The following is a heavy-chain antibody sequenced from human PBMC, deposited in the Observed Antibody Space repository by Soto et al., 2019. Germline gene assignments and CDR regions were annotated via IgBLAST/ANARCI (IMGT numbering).Heavy chain of an antibody. J-gene: IGHJ4*02. CDR2: IRQDGGET. CDR1: GFSLSTYW. Sequence: EVQLVESGGGLVQPGGSLGLSCAASGFSLSTYWMSWVRQAPGRGLEWVATIRQDGGETHYVDYVKGRFSISRDNAMNSLYLQVNSLTDEDTAIYYCARGCGSAHCPYYFNLWGQGTQVTVSS. CDR3: ARGCGSAHCPYYFNL. D-gene: IGHD6-19*01. V-gene: IGHV3-7*01.